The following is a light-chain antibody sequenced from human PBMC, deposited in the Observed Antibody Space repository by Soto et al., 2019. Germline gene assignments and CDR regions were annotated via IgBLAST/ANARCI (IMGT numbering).Light chain of an antibody. Sequence: DIQMTQSPSTLSASVGDRVTITCRASQSISSWLAWYQQKPGKAPKLLIYDASSLESGVPSRFSGSGCGTEFTLTISSLQPDDFATYYCQQYNSYSAFGQGTKVEIK. CDR1: QSISSW. CDR2: DAS. V-gene: IGKV1-5*01. J-gene: IGKJ1*01. CDR3: QQYNSYSA.